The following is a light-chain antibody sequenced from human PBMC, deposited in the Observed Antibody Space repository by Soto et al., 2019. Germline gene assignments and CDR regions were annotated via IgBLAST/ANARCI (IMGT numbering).Light chain of an antibody. J-gene: IGLJ1*01. V-gene: IGLV1-44*01. CDR2: YDN. CDR3: AAWDDSLNGRV. Sequence: QSVLTQPPSASGTPGQRVTISCSGSNSNIGSNTVNGYQQLPGTAPKLLIYYDNLRPSGVPDRISGSKSGTSASLAISGLQSDDEADYYCAAWDDSLNGRVFGTGTKLTVL. CDR1: NSNIGSNT.